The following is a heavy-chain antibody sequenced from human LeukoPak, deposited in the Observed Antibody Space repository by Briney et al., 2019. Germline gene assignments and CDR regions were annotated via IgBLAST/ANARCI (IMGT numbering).Heavy chain of an antibody. CDR3: ARVGSSGWDIDY. D-gene: IGHD6-19*01. J-gene: IGHJ4*02. V-gene: IGHV1-2*06. CDR2: INPNSGGT. Sequence: ASVKVSCEASGYTFTGYYMHWVRQAPGQGLEWMGRINPNSGGTNYAQKFQGRVTMTRDTSISTAYMELSRLRPDATAVYYCARVGSSGWDIDYWGQGTLVTVSS. CDR1: GYTFTGYY.